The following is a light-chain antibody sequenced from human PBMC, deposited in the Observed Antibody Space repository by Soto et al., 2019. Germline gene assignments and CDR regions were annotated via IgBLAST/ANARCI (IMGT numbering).Light chain of an antibody. Sequence: QSALTQPRSVSGSPGQSVTISCTGTSNDVGRFDYVSWYQQHPGKAPKVIIYDVNERPSGVPNRFSGSKSGNTASLTISGLQADDEADYYCCSYAGSSTPYVFRTGTKVTVL. V-gene: IGLV2-11*01. CDR1: SNDVGRFDY. CDR3: CSYAGSSTPYV. J-gene: IGLJ1*01. CDR2: DVN.